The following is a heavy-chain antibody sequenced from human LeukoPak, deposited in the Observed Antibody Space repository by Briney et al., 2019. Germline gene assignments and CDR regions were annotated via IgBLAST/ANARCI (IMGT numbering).Heavy chain of an antibody. CDR2: INPNSGGT. D-gene: IGHD4-23*01. Sequence: GASVNVSCKASGYTFTGYYMHWVRQAPGQGLEWMGRINPNSGGTNYAQKFQGRVTMTRDTSISTAYMELSRLRSDDTAVYYCARMNGGNSNFDYWGQGTLVTVSS. CDR3: ARMNGGNSNFDY. J-gene: IGHJ4*02. CDR1: GYTFTGYY. V-gene: IGHV1-2*06.